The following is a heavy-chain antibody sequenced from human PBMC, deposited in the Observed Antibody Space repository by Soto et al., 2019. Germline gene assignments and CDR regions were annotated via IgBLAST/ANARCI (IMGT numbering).Heavy chain of an antibody. CDR3: ARGDRDKSVIAVAGTDVDY. CDR1: GFTFSSYS. D-gene: IGHD6-19*01. Sequence: GGSLRLSCAASGFTFSSYSMNWVRQAPGKGLEWVSSISSSSSYIYYADSVKGRFTISRDNSKNSLYLQMNSLRAEDTAVYYCARGDRDKSVIAVAGTDVDYWGQGTLVTVSS. CDR2: ISSSSSYI. V-gene: IGHV3-21*01. J-gene: IGHJ4*02.